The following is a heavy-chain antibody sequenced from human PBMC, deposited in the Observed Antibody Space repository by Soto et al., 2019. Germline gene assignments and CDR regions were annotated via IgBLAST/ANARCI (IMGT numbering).Heavy chain of an antibody. CDR1: GFTFSSYW. CDR2: IKKEGSEK. Sequence: GGSLRLSCAASGFTFSSYWMSWVRQPPGKGLEWVANIKKEGSEKYFVDSVKGRFTISRDNGKNTLYLQMNSLRAEDTAVYYCARDGVYDFWSGYSYYYYYYMDVWGKGTTVTVSS. J-gene: IGHJ6*03. CDR3: ARDGVYDFWSGYSYYYYYYMDV. D-gene: IGHD3-3*01. V-gene: IGHV3-7*01.